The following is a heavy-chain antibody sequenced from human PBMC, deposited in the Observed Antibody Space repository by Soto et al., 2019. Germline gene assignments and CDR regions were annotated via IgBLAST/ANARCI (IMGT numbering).Heavy chain of an antibody. CDR2: IWYDGSNK. V-gene: IGHV3-33*01. J-gene: IGHJ4*02. D-gene: IGHD6-19*01. CDR3: ARDQTYSSGPIDY. Sequence: QVQLVESGGGVVQPGRSLRLSCAASGFTFSSYGMHWVRQAPGKGLEWVAVIWYDGSNKYYADSAKGRFTISRDNSKNTLYLQMNSLRAEDTAVYYCARDQTYSSGPIDYWGQGTLVTVSS. CDR1: GFTFSSYG.